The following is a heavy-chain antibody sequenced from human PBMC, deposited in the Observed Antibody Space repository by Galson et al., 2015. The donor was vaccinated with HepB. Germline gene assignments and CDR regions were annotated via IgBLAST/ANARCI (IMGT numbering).Heavy chain of an antibody. J-gene: IGHJ3*02. CDR1: GFTFSSYG. V-gene: IGHV3-30*18. Sequence: SLRLSCAASGFTFSSYGMHWVRQAPGKGLEWVAVISYDGSNKYYADSVKGRFTISRDNSKNTLYLQMNSLRAEDTAVYYCAKDRGGGGAFDIWGQGTMVTVSS. CDR3: AKDRGGGGAFDI. D-gene: IGHD1-26*01. CDR2: ISYDGSNK.